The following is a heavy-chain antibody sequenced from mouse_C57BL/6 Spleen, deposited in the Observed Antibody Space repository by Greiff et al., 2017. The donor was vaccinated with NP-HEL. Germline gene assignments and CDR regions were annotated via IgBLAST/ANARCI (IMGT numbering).Heavy chain of an antibody. CDR1: GFTFNTYA. CDR3: VRDEENYDYDGAWFAY. D-gene: IGHD2-4*01. J-gene: IGHJ3*01. V-gene: IGHV10-3*01. CDR2: IRSKSSNYAT. Sequence: EVQVVESGGGLVQPKGSLKLSCAASGFTFNTYAMHWVRQAPGKGLEWVARIRSKSSNYATYYADSVKDRFTISRDDSQSMLYLQMNNLKTEDTAMYYCVRDEENYDYDGAWFAYWGKGTLVTVSA.